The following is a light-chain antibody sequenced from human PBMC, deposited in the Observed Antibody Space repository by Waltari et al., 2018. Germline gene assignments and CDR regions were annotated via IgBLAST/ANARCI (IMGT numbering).Light chain of an antibody. V-gene: IGLV2-23*02. CDR2: EVI. Sequence: QSALTQPASVSGSPGQSPTISCPRPSRAVGVYTLVSWYQHHPDKSPKLMVYEVIERPSGFSTRFSGSKSGNTASLTIAGLQAEDEADYYCCSYAGRNIWVFGGGTKVTVL. J-gene: IGLJ3*02. CDR1: SRAVGVYTL. CDR3: CSYAGRNIWV.